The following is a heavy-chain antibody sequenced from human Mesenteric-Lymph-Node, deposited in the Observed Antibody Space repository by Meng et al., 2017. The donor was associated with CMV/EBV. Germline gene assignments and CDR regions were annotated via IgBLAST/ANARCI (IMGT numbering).Heavy chain of an antibody. Sequence: ASVKVSCKASGYTFTGYYMHWVRQAPGQGLEWMGWINPNSGNTGYAQKFQGRVTMTRNTSISTAYMELSSLRSEDTAVYYCASWGGDAFDIWGQGTMVTVSS. V-gene: IGHV1-8*02. CDR3: ASWGGDAFDI. CDR1: GYTFTGYY. J-gene: IGHJ3*02. D-gene: IGHD7-27*01. CDR2: INPNSGNT.